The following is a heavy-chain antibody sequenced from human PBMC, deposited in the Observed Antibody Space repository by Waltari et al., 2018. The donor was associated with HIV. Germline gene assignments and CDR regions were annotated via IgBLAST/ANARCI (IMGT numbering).Heavy chain of an antibody. Sequence: QVQLQESGPGLVKPSQTLSLTCTVSGGSISSGGYYWSWIRPHPGKGLEWIGYIYYSGSTYYNPSLKSRVTISVDTSKNQFSLKLSSVTAADTAVYYCARAPFEGGDCYYWAYWGQGTLVTVSS. CDR2: IYYSGST. D-gene: IGHD2-21*02. CDR3: ARAPFEGGDCYYWAY. CDR1: GGSISSGGYY. V-gene: IGHV4-31*03. J-gene: IGHJ4*02.